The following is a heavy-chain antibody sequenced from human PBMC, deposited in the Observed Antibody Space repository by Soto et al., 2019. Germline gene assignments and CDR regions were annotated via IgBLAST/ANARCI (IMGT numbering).Heavy chain of an antibody. J-gene: IGHJ4*02. CDR2: VYWNDDK. V-gene: IGHV2-5*01. D-gene: IGHD5-12*01. CDR3: AHSDGGYEIIYFDF. Sequence: SGPTLVNPTQTLTLTCTFSGFSFSTAGEAVGWIRQPPGGALEWLALVYWNDDKRFSPSLKTRPTITGDTSKNQVVLSLTNVDPGDTATYFCAHSDGGYEIIYFDFWGQGTPVTVSS. CDR1: GFSFSTAGEA.